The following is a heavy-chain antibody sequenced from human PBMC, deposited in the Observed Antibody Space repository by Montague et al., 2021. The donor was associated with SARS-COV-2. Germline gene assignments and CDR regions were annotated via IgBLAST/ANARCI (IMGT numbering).Heavy chain of an antibody. D-gene: IGHD2-15*01. CDR2: MYNSGST. V-gene: IGHV4-31*03. CDR3: ARGGGVVEGALYI. J-gene: IGHJ3*02. Sequence: TLSLTCTVSGVSISNGGYYCSWIRQHPGKGLEWIGYMYNSGSTYYNPSLTSRVTMSLDTSKNQFSLKLSSVTAADTAVYYCARGGGVVEGALYIWGQGTMVTVSS. CDR1: GVSISNGGYY.